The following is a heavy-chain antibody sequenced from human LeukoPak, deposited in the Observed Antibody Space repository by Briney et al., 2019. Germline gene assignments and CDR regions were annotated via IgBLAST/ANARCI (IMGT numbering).Heavy chain of an antibody. Sequence: SETLSLTCTVSGGSISSSSYYWGWIRQPPGKGLEWIGSIYYSGSTYYNPSLKSRVTISVDTSKNQFSLKLGSVTAADTAVYYCARQGDDSSGYYYYYGMDVWGQGTTVTVSS. CDR1: GGSISSSSYY. CDR3: ARQGDDSSGYYYYYGMDV. V-gene: IGHV4-39*01. D-gene: IGHD3-22*01. J-gene: IGHJ6*02. CDR2: IYYSGST.